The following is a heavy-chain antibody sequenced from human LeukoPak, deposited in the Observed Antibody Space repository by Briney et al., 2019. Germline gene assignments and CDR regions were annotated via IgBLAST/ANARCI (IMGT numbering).Heavy chain of an antibody. CDR2: IKQDGSEK. D-gene: IGHD3-3*01. Sequence: GGSLRLSCAASGFTFSSYWMSWVRQAPGKGLEWVANIKQDGSEKYYVDSVKGRFTISRDNAKNSLYLQMNSLRAEDTAVYYCATDRGIYDFWSGYLTPSFFDYWGQGTLVTVSS. CDR1: GFTFSSYW. CDR3: ATDRGIYDFWSGYLTPSFFDY. V-gene: IGHV3-7*01. J-gene: IGHJ4*02.